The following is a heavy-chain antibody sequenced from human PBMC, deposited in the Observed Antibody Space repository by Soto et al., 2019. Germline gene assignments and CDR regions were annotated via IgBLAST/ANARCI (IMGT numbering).Heavy chain of an antibody. CDR3: AKDLVTIFGVGSILQKYYYHYYGMDV. V-gene: IGHV3-30*18. Sequence: SGGSLTLSCAASGFTFSSYGMHWVRQAPGKGLEWVAVISYDGSNKYYADSVKGRFTISRDNSKNTLYLQMNSLRAEDTAVYYCAKDLVTIFGVGSILQKYYYHYYGMDVWGQGTTVTVSS. D-gene: IGHD3-3*01. J-gene: IGHJ6*02. CDR1: GFTFSSYG. CDR2: ISYDGSNK.